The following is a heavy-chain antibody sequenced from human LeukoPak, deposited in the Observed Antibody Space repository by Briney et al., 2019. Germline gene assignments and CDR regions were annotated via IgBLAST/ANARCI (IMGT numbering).Heavy chain of an antibody. CDR3: AREVAPLYFHYGMDV. D-gene: IGHD2-21*01. CDR1: GFTFSSCA. Sequence: GGSLRLSCAASGFTFSSCAMHWVRQAPGKGLEWVAVTWYDGRNNYYAASVKGRFTISRDDSKTTVYLLMNSLRAEDTAVYYCAREVAPLYFHYGMDVWGEGTTVTVSS. V-gene: IGHV3-33*08. CDR2: TWYDGRNN. J-gene: IGHJ6*01.